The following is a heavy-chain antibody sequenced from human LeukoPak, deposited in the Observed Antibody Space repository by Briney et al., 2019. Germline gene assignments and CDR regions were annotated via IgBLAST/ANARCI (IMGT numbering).Heavy chain of an antibody. V-gene: IGHV4-59*08. D-gene: IGHD3-22*01. CDR3: ASSYDTSGYYFTWDS. CDR1: GGSISSYY. CDR2: IYYSGST. J-gene: IGHJ4*02. Sequence: PSETLSLTCAVYGGSISSYYWSWIRQPPGKGLEWIGYIYYSGSTKYNPSLKSRVTISLDMSKNQFSLKLSSVTAADTAVYYCASSYDTSGYYFTWDSWGQGTLVTVSS.